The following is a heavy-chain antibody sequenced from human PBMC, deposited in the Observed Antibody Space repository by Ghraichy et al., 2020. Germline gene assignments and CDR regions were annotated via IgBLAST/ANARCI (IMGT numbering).Heavy chain of an antibody. Sequence: ASVKVSCKASGYTFTSYGISWVRQAPGQGLEWMGWISAYNGNTNYAQKLQGRVTMTTDTSTSTAYMELRSLRSDDTAVYYCARDESPHIVVVPAAPDLDYWGQGTLVTVSS. J-gene: IGHJ4*02. CDR1: GYTFTSYG. D-gene: IGHD2-2*01. V-gene: IGHV1-18*01. CDR2: ISAYNGNT. CDR3: ARDESPHIVVVPAAPDLDY.